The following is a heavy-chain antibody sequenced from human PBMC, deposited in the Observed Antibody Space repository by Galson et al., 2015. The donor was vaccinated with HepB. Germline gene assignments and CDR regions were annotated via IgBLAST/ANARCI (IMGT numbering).Heavy chain of an antibody. J-gene: IGHJ6*02. V-gene: IGHV4-59*01. Sequence: SETLSLTCTVSGGSISSYDWSWIRQPPGKGLEWIGYIYYSGSTKYNPSLKGRVTISVDTSKNQFSLKLTSVTAADTAVYYCARESSSGTYGYYGMDVWGQGTTVTVSS. CDR2: IYYSGST. D-gene: IGHD3-10*01. CDR3: ARESSSGTYGYYGMDV. CDR1: GGSISSYD.